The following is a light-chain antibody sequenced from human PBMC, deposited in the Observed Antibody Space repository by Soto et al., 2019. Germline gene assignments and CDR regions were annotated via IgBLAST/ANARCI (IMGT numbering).Light chain of an antibody. J-gene: IGKJ4*01. CDR2: QVS. V-gene: IGKV2-30*01. CDR1: QSLVSSDGNTY. CDR3: MHGTHWPPT. Sequence: DVVMTQYPLSLPVTLGQPASISCRSSQSLVSSDGNTYLTWFRQRPGQSPRRLIYQVSNRDSGVPARFSGSGSGTDFTLKISRVEAEDVGVYYCMHGTHWPPTYGGGTKVETK.